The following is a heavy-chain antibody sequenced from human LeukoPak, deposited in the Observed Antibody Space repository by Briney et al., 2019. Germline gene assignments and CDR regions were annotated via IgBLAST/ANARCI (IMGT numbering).Heavy chain of an antibody. J-gene: IGHJ5*02. Sequence: GASVKVSCKASGYTFTSYAMNWVRQAPGQGLEWMGWINPNSGGTNYAQKFQGRVTMTRDTSISTAYMELSRLRSDDTAVYYCARRGHPWLQFDPWGQGTLVTVSS. D-gene: IGHD5-24*01. V-gene: IGHV1-2*02. CDR1: GYTFTSYA. CDR3: ARRGHPWLQFDP. CDR2: INPNSGGT.